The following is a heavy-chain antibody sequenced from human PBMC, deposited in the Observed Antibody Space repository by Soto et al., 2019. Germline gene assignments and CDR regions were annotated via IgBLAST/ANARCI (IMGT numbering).Heavy chain of an antibody. J-gene: IGHJ5*02. CDR2: IYHSGST. CDR1: EGNISSGGYA. Sequence: VAEGNISSGGYAWSWIRQPPGKGLEWIGYIYHSGSTYYNPSLKSRVTISVDRSKNQFSLKLSSVTAADTAVYYCARVPSPWGQGTLVTVSS. CDR3: ARVPSP. V-gene: IGHV4-30-2*01.